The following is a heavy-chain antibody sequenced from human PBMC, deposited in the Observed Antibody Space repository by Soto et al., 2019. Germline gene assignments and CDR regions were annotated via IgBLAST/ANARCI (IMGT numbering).Heavy chain of an antibody. CDR3: ARDDCSGGSCYLRH. Sequence: SETLSLTCTVSGGSISSYYWSWIRQPPGKGLEWIGYIYYSGSTNYNPSLKSRVTISVDTSKNQFSLKLSSVTAADTAVYYCARDDCSGGSCYLRHWGQGTLVTVSS. CDR1: GGSISSYY. D-gene: IGHD2-15*01. J-gene: IGHJ1*01. V-gene: IGHV4-59*01. CDR2: IYYSGST.